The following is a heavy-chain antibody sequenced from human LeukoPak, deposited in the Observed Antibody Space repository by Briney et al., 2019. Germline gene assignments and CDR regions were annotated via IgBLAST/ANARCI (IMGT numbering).Heavy chain of an antibody. CDR1: GFTFSSYG. D-gene: IGHD3-3*01. CDR3: ARTRITIFGVVIMRPGGTDAFDI. Sequence: TGGSLRLSCAASGFTFSSYGMHWVRQAPGKGLEWVAFIRYDGSNKYYADSVKGRFTISRDNSKNTLYLQMNSLRAEDTAVYYCARTRITIFGVVIMRPGGTDAFDIWGQGTMVTVSS. V-gene: IGHV3-30*02. CDR2: IRYDGSNK. J-gene: IGHJ3*02.